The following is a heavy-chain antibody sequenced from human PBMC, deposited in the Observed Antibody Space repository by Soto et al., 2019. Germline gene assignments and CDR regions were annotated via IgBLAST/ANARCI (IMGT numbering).Heavy chain of an antibody. Sequence: QVQLQESGPGLVKPSETLSLTCTVSGGSISSYYWSWIRQPPGKGQEWIGYIYYSGSTNYNPSLKSRVTISVDTSKNQFSLKLSSVTAADTAVYYCARALILTGYYIHDAFDIWGQGTMVTVSS. D-gene: IGHD3-9*01. CDR1: GGSISSYY. CDR2: IYYSGST. J-gene: IGHJ3*02. V-gene: IGHV4-59*01. CDR3: ARALILTGYYIHDAFDI.